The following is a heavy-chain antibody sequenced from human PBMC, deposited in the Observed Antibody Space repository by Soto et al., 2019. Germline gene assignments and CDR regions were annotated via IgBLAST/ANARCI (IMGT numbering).Heavy chain of an antibody. D-gene: IGHD3-22*01. J-gene: IGHJ5*02. CDR1: GGSISSGGYY. CDR2: IYYSGST. Sequence: SETLSLTCTVSGGSISSGGYYWSWIRQHPGKGLEWIGYIYYSGSTYYNPSLKSRVTISVDTSKNQFSLKLSSVTAADTAVYYCARVRDYYDSSGYPRFVWFDPRGKGTLVTVSS. V-gene: IGHV4-31*03. CDR3: ARVRDYYDSSGYPRFVWFDP.